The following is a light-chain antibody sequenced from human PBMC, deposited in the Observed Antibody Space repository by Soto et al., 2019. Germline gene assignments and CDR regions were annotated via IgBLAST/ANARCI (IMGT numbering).Light chain of an antibody. Sequence: EIVLTQSPATLSLSPGDRATLSCRASQSVTIYLAWYQQKPGQAPRLLIFDASNRATDIPARFSGGGSGTDFTLTISSLEAEDFAIYYCQQRSAWPRTFGQGTKLEIK. CDR2: DAS. CDR1: QSVTIY. CDR3: QQRSAWPRT. V-gene: IGKV3-11*01. J-gene: IGKJ1*01.